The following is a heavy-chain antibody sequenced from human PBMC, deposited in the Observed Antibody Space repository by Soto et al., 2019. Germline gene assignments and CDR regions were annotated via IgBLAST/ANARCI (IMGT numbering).Heavy chain of an antibody. J-gene: IGHJ6*02. V-gene: IGHV4-59*01. Sequence: SETPSLTFTVPGGSMSSYYWSWIRQPPGKGLEWIGYIYYSGSTNYNPSLKSRVTMSVDTPKNQFSLKLSSVTAADTAVYYCARRGYGPGFPYYYGMDVWGQGTTVTVSS. CDR2: IYYSGST. CDR1: GGSMSSYY. CDR3: ARRGYGPGFPYYYGMDV. D-gene: IGHD3-10*01.